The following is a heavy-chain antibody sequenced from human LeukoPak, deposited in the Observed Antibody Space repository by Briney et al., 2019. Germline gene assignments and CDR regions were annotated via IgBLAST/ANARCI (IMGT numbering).Heavy chain of an antibody. V-gene: IGHV4-38-2*02. CDR3: ARDLRISSSRDHFDY. D-gene: IGHD6-6*01. CDR2: IYHSGST. J-gene: IGHJ4*02. CDR1: GYSISSGYY. Sequence: SETLSLTCTVSGYSISSGYYWGWIRQPPGKGLEWIGSIYHSGSTYYNPSLKSRVTISVDTSKNQFSLKLSSVTAADTAVYYCARDLRISSSRDHFDYWGQGTLVTVSS.